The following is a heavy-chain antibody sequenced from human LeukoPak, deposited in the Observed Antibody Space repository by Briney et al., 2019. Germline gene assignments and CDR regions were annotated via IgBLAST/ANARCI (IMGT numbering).Heavy chain of an antibody. D-gene: IGHD1-20*01. CDR1: GYSFTSYW. V-gene: IGHV5-51*01. CDR3: ASPRRYHLNRNAFDI. CDR2: IYPGDSDT. Sequence: GESLKISCKGSGYSFTSYWIGWVRQMPGKGLEWMGIIYPGDSDTRYSPSLQGQVTISADKSISTADLQRSSLKGRGTAMYYCASPRRYHLNRNAFDIWGQETMVTVSS. J-gene: IGHJ3*02.